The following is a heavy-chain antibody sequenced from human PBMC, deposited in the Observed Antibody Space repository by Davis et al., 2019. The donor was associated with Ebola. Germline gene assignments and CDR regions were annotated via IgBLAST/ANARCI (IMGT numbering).Heavy chain of an antibody. D-gene: IGHD5-18*01. J-gene: IGHJ3*02. CDR3: ARHSVGTLLWFGDAFDI. CDR1: QDSISGFY. V-gene: IGHV4-59*08. CDR2: THSSGTT. Sequence: SETLSLTCSVSQDSISGFYWSWIRQSPGKGLEWIAFTHSSGTTNYNPSLRSRVAMSVDTSRNQFSLNLTSVTAADTAVYYCARHSVGTLLWFGDAFDIWGQGTLVTVSS.